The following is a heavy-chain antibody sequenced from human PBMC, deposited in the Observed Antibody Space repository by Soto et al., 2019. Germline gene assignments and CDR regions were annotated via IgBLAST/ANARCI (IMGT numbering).Heavy chain of an antibody. D-gene: IGHD1-26*01. V-gene: IGHV3-72*01. Sequence: EVQLVESGGGLVQPGGSLRLSCAASGFTFSAHYMDWVRQAPGKGLEWVGRIKNKANSYTTEYAASVEGRFTISREDSQNSLYQQMNSLKTEDTAVYYCARVSLVGPSGGRYFDYWGQGSQVAVS. CDR1: GFTFSAHY. CDR2: IKNKANSYTT. J-gene: IGHJ4*02. CDR3: ARVSLVGPSGGRYFDY.